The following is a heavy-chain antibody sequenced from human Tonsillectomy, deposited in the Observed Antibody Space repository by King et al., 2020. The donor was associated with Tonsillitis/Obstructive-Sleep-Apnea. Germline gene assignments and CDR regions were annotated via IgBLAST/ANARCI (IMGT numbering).Heavy chain of an antibody. CDR1: GYIFTNYW. D-gene: IGHD1-26*01. Sequence: VQLVESGAEVKKPGESLKISCKGSGYIFTNYWIGWVRQMPGKGLEWMGSIYPADSDTRYSPALQGQVTISADRSISTAYLQWSSLKASDTAMYYCARRQYSNYWYFDLWGRGTLVTVSS. V-gene: IGHV5-51*01. CDR3: ARRQYSNYWYFDL. CDR2: IYPADSDT. J-gene: IGHJ2*01.